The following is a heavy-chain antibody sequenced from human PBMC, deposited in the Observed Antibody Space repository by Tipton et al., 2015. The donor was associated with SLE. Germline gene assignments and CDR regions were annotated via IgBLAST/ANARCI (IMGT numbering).Heavy chain of an antibody. J-gene: IGHJ2*01. V-gene: IGHV3-53*01. D-gene: IGHD4-17*01. CDR2: IYSGGST. CDR3: ARAGLRGRWHFDL. CDR1: GFTFSSYS. Sequence: SLRLSCAASGFTFSSYSMNWVRQAPGKGLEWVSVIYSGGSTYYADSVKGRFTISRDNSKNTLYLQMNSLRAEDTAVYYCARAGLRGRWHFDLWGRGTLVTVSS.